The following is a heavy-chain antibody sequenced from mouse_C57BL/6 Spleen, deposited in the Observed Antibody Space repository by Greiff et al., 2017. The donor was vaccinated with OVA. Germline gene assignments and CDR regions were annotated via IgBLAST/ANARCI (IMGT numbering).Heavy chain of an antibody. J-gene: IGHJ3*01. CDR1: GFNIKNTY. D-gene: IGHD2-4*01. CDR2: IDPANGNT. Sequence: EVKLVESVAELVRPGASVKLSCTASGFNIKNTYMHWVKQRPEQGLEWIGRIDPANGNTKYAPKFQGKATITADTSSKTAYLQLSSLTSEDTAIYYCASLYDYDGWFAYWGQGTLVTVSA. V-gene: IGHV14-3*01. CDR3: ASLYDYDGWFAY.